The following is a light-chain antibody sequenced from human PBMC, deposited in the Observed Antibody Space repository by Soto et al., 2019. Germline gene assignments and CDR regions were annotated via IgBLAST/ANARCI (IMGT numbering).Light chain of an antibody. J-gene: IGKJ4*01. CDR3: QKYNSAPLT. CDR2: AAS. CDR1: QDISNY. V-gene: IGKV1-27*01. Sequence: DIQMAQSPSSLSASVGDRVTITCRASQDISNYLAWYQQKPEKIPNLLIYAASTLQAGVPSRFSGSGSGTDFTLTISSLKNEDVAAYYCQKYNSAPLTFGGGTKVDIK.